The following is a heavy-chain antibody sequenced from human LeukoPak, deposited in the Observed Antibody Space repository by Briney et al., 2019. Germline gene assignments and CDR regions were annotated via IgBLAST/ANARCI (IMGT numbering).Heavy chain of an antibody. D-gene: IGHD3-22*01. J-gene: IGHJ4*02. CDR1: GFTSSSFW. V-gene: IGHV3-7*01. Sequence: PGGSLRLSCAASGFTSSSFWMAWVRQAPGKGLEWVANIKQDGSLQYYGVSVKGRFTISRDNDKNSLYLQMNSLRAEDTALYYCATSYDSSGCDWGQGTLVSVSS. CDR2: IKQDGSLQ. CDR3: ATSYDSSGCD.